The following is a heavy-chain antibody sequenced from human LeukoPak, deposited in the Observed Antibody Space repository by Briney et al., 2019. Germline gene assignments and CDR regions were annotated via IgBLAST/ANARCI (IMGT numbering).Heavy chain of an antibody. CDR3: ARGRYTYGLGP. CDR2: IYSSGST. CDR1: AGSISTGDYY. V-gene: IGHV4-30-4*01. Sequence: SQTLSLTCTVSAGSISTGDYYWSWIRQPPGKGLEWIGYIYSSGSTHYTPSLRSRLTISVDTSKTQFSLNLSSVTAADTAVYFCARGRYTYGLGPWGQGTLVTVSS. D-gene: IGHD5-18*01. J-gene: IGHJ5*02.